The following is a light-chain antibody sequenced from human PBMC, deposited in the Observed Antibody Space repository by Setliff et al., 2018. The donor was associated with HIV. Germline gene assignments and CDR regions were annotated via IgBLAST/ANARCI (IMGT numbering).Light chain of an antibody. J-gene: IGLJ3*02. CDR1: SSNIGNNY. CDR3: GTWDSGLSAGG. V-gene: IGLV1-51*02. Sequence: QSALTQPPSVSAAPGQKVTISCSGSSSNIGNNYVSWYQQLPGTAPKLLIYENNKRPSGIPDRFSGSKSGTSATLGITGLQTGDEADYYCGTWDSGLSAGGFGGGTK. CDR2: ENN.